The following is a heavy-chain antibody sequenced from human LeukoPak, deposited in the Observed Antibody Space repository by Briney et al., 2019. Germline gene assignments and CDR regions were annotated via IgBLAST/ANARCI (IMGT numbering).Heavy chain of an antibody. CDR1: GGSISSGGYY. CDR2: IYYSGST. CDR3: ARELEYSSPTDYYYYMDV. D-gene: IGHD6-6*01. J-gene: IGHJ6*03. Sequence: PSETLSLTCTVSGGSISSGGYYWSWIRQHPGKGLEWIGYIYYSGSTYYSPSLKSRITISVDTSKNQFSLKLSSVTAADTAVYYCARELEYSSPTDYYYYMDVWGKGTTVTVSS. V-gene: IGHV4-31*03.